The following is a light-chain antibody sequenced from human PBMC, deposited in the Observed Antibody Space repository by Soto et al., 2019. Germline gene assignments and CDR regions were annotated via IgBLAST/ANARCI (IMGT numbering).Light chain of an antibody. J-gene: IGKJ2*01. V-gene: IGKV1-39*01. CDR3: QQSYSTPRT. Sequence: DIQMTQSPSSLSASVGDRVTITCRASQSISSYLNWYQQKPGTAPKLLIYAASSLQSGVPSRFSGSGSGTDFTLTISSLHPEDFATYYCQQSYSTPRTCGQGTKLEIK. CDR1: QSISSY. CDR2: AAS.